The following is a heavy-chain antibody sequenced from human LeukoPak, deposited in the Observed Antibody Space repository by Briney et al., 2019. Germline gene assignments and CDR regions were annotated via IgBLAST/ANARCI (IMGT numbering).Heavy chain of an antibody. V-gene: IGHV1-18*04. D-gene: IGHD6-13*01. Sequence: ASVKVSCKASGYTFTSYYMHWVRQAPGQGLEWMGWISAYNGNTNYAQKLQGRVTMTTDTSTSTAYMELRSLRSDDTAVYYCARGMDRYSEIDYWGQGTLVTVSS. CDR2: ISAYNGNT. CDR1: GYTFTSYY. CDR3: ARGMDRYSEIDY. J-gene: IGHJ4*02.